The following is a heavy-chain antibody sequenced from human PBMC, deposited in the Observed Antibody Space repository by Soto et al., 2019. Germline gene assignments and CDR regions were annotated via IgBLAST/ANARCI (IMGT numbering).Heavy chain of an antibody. J-gene: IGHJ4*02. CDR1: GFNFNNFA. CDR3: AKDAVYNDGLWLPDY. CDR2: IVGSGGT. Sequence: GGSLRLSCAVSGFNFNNFAMIWVRQAPGKGLEWVAGIVGSGGTYHADSVKGRFTISKDVSKSTLSLQMNSLRDEDTAVYYCAKDAVYNDGLWLPDYWGQGTLVTVSS. V-gene: IGHV3-23*01. D-gene: IGHD1-1*01.